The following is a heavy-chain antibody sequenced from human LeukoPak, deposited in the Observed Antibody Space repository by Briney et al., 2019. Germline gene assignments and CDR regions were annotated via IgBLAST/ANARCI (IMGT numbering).Heavy chain of an antibody. Sequence: PSETLSLTCTVSGGSISSYYWSWIRQPPGKGLEWIGYIYYSGSTNYNPSLKSRVTISVDTSKNQFSLKLSSVTAADTAVYYCVRDRGYSSGWYFPFDYWGQGTLVTVSS. CDR1: GGSISSYY. D-gene: IGHD6-19*01. CDR2: IYYSGST. J-gene: IGHJ4*02. CDR3: VRDRGYSSGWYFPFDY. V-gene: IGHV4-59*01.